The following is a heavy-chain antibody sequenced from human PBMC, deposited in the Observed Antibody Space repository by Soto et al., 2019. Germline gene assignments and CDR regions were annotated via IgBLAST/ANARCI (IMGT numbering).Heavy chain of an antibody. J-gene: IGHJ4*02. CDR2: IHSSGNT. V-gene: IGHV3-53*01. Sequence: GGSLRLSCVVSGFTVSSNYMSWVRQAPGKGLEWVSTIHSSGNTYYADSVKGRFTISRDNSKNTLYLQMSSLRAEDTAVYYCAGSITIFGVGLGYWGQGTLVTVSS. CDR1: GFTVSSNY. D-gene: IGHD3-3*01. CDR3: AGSITIFGVGLGY.